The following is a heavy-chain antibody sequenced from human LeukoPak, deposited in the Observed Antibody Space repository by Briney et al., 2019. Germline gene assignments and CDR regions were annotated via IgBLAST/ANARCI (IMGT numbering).Heavy chain of an antibody. V-gene: IGHV1-18*01. CDR2: ISAYNGNT. D-gene: IGHD2-8*01. Sequence: GAAVNVSCKAAGYSFTSDGSSWVRQDPGKRLEWMGWISAYNGNTNYAQKLQGRVTMTTDTSTSTAYMELRSLRSDDTAVYYCARAGRYCTNGVCPSGRYYYYGMDVWGQGTTVTVSS. CDR1: GYSFTSDG. J-gene: IGHJ6*02. CDR3: ARAGRYCTNGVCPSGRYYYYGMDV.